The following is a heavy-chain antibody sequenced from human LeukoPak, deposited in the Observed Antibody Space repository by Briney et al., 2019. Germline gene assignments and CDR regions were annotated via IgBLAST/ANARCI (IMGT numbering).Heavy chain of an antibody. V-gene: IGHV3-23*01. CDR1: GFTFLHYG. Sequence: GGPLRLSCAASGFTFLHYGMSWVRQAPGKGLEWVSAISGGGRDGTFYADSVKGRFTISRDNSKNTLYLQMNSLRAEDTAVYYCAKGQAGSCYNGGDCWDQGTLVTVSS. CDR2: ISGGGRDGT. J-gene: IGHJ4*02. CDR3: AKGQAGSCYNGGDC. D-gene: IGHD2-15*01.